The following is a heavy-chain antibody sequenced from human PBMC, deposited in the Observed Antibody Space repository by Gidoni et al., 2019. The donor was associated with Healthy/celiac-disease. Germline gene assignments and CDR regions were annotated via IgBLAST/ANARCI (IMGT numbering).Heavy chain of an antibody. CDR2: INHSAST. CDR1: GGSFSGYY. CDR3: ARERLVVVPAAIYSVRVDY. V-gene: IGHV4-34*01. Sequence: QVQLQQWGAGLLKPSETLYLTCAVYGGSFSGYYWSWIRQPPGKGLEWIGEINHSASTNYNPALKSRVTISVDTSKNQFSLKLSSVTAADTAVYYCARERLVVVPAAIYSVRVDYWGQGTLVTVSS. D-gene: IGHD2-2*01. J-gene: IGHJ4*02.